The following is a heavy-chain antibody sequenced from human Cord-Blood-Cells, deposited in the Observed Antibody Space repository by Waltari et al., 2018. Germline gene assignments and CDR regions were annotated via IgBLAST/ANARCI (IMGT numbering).Heavy chain of an antibody. CDR1: GGSFSGYY. CDR3: AREHNAFYI. CDR2: INHSGIT. Sequence: QVQLQQWGAGLLKPSETLSLTCAVYGGSFSGYYWSWIRQPPGKGLEWIGEINHSGITNYNPSLKIRVTISLDTSKNHFSLKLSSVTAADTAVYYCAREHNAFYIWGQGTMVTVSS. J-gene: IGHJ3*02. V-gene: IGHV4-34*01.